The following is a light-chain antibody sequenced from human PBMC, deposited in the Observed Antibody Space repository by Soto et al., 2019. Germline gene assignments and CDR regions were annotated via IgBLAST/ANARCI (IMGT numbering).Light chain of an antibody. CDR3: SSYTSYTSYV. CDR2: DVS. Sequence: QSVLTQPASGYGSPGQGSAISKTGTSSDVGGYKYVSWYQQYPGKAPKLMIYDVSNRPSGVPDRFSGSKSGNTASLTISGLQSEDEADYYCSSYTSYTSYVFGTGTKVTVL. V-gene: IGLV2-14*01. J-gene: IGLJ1*01. CDR1: SSDVGGYKY.